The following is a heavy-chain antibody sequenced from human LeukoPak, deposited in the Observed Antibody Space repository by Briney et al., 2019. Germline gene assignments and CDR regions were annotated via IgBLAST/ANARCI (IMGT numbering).Heavy chain of an antibody. D-gene: IGHD3-3*01. V-gene: IGHV3-23*01. CDR3: AKVLPIYFSPSSWFDP. CDR2: ISGSGGST. Sequence: PSETLSLTCTVSGVSISSSNYYWGWIRQPPGKGLEWVSTISGSGGSTYYADSVKGRFTISRDNSKNTLYLQMNSLRAEDTAVYYCAKVLPIYFSPSSWFDPWGQGTLVTVSS. CDR1: GVSISSSNYY. J-gene: IGHJ5*02.